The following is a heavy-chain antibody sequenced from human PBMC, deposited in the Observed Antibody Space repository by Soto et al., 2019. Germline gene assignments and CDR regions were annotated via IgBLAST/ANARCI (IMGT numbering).Heavy chain of an antibody. J-gene: IGHJ6*03. CDR2: IYYSGST. D-gene: IGHD2-15*01. Sequence: SETLSLTCTVSGGSISSGGYYWSWIRQRPGKGLEWIGYIYYSGSTNYNPSLKSRVTISVDTSKNQFSLKLSSVTAADTAVYYCAREVVVVAASIYYYYYMDVWGKGTTVTVSS. CDR1: GGSISSGGYY. V-gene: IGHV4-61*08. CDR3: AREVVVVAASIYYYYYMDV.